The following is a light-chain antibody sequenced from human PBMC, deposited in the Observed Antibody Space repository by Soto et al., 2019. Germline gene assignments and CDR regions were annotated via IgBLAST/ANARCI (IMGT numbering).Light chain of an antibody. V-gene: IGKV1-39*01. CDR3: QQSYSTPPDGT. CDR1: QSISSY. J-gene: IGKJ1*01. Sequence: DIHMTQSPSSLSASVGDRVTITCRASQSISSYLNWYQQKPGKAPKLLIYAASSLQSGVPSRFSGSGSGTDFTLTISSLQPEDFATYYCQQSYSTPPDGTFGQGTKVEIK. CDR2: AAS.